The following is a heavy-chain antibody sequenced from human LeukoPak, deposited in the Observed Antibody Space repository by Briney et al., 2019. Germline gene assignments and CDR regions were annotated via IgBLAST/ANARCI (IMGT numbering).Heavy chain of an antibody. CDR2: INAGNGNT. V-gene: IGHV1-3*01. CDR3: ARGFEYYYDSSGYFDY. J-gene: IGHJ4*02. Sequence: ASVKVSCKASGYTFTSYAMHWVRQAPGQRLEWMGWINAGNGNTKYSQKFQGRVTITRDTSASTAYMELSSLRSEDTAVYYCARGFEYYYDSSGYFDYWGQGTLVTVSS. D-gene: IGHD3-22*01. CDR1: GYTFTSYA.